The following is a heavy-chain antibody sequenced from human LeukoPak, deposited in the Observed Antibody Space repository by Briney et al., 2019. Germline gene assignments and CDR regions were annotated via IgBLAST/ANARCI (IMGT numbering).Heavy chain of an antibody. CDR1: GYTFTSYD. J-gene: IGHJ4*02. CDR3: ARRNRYCNGGSCAHHHDS. D-gene: IGHD2-15*01. V-gene: IGHV1-8*01. Sequence: ASVKVSCKASGYTFTSYDINWVRQATGQGLEWMGWMNPNSGNTGYAQKFQGRVTMTRNTSISTAYMELSSLRSEDTAVYYCARRNRYCNGGSCAHHHDSWGQGTLVIVSS. CDR2: MNPNSGNT.